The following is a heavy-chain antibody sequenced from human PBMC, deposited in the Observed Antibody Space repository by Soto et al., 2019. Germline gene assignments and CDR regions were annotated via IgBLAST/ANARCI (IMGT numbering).Heavy chain of an antibody. D-gene: IGHD3-10*01. CDR1: GFTFSDYY. CDR2: ISSSGSTI. V-gene: IGHV3-11*01. J-gene: IGHJ4*02. CDR3: ARTLWFGEFPHAY. Sequence: PGGSLRLSCAASGFTFSDYYISWIRQAPGKGLEWISYISSSGSTIYYADSVKGRFTISRDNAKNSLYLQMNSLRAEDTAVYYCARTLWFGEFPHAYWGQGTLVTVSS.